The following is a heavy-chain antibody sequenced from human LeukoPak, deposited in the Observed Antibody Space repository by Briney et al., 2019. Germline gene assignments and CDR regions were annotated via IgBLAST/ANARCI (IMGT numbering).Heavy chain of an antibody. J-gene: IGHJ4*02. CDR1: GFTFDDYA. Sequence: GGSLRLSCEASGFTFDDYAMHWVRQAPGKGLEWLSLISGDGGSIFYADSVKGRLSISRDNSKNTLYLQMNSLRAEDTAVYYCARGGTVVTHDYWGQGTLVTVSS. V-gene: IGHV3-43*02. CDR2: ISGDGGSI. D-gene: IGHD4-23*01. CDR3: ARGGTVVTHDY.